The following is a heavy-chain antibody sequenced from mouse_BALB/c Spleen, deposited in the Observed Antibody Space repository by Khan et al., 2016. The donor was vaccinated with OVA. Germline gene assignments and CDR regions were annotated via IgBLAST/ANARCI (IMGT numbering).Heavy chain of an antibody. CDR3: TRGGYGGFAY. J-gene: IGHJ3*01. V-gene: IGHV1S81*02. CDR1: GYTFNSYY. Sequence: VQLQESGAELVKPGASVTLSCKASGYTFNSYYMYWVKQRPGQGLEWIGEINPSNGGTNFDETFKSKATLTVDKSSSTAYMQLSSLTSEDAAVYYCTRGGYGGFAYGGQGTLVTVSA. CDR2: INPSNGGT. D-gene: IGHD1-2*01.